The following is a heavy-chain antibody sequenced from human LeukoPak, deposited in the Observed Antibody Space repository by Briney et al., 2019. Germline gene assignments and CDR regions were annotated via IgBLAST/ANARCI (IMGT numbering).Heavy chain of an antibody. CDR1: GFSFSNYA. CDR3: ARERWLPRTRFDY. J-gene: IGHJ4*02. Sequence: GGSLRLSCAASGFSFSNYAMHWVRQAPGKGLEWVALIWYDGSDKNYADSVKGRFTISRDNSKNTLYLQMNSLRAEDTAVYYCARERWLPRTRFDYWGQGTLVTVSS. CDR2: IWYDGSDK. V-gene: IGHV3-33*01. D-gene: IGHD5-24*01.